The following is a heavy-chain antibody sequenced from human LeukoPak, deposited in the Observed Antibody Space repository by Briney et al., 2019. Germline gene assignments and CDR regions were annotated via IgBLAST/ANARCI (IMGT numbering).Heavy chain of an antibody. Sequence: SETLSLTCTVSGDSINGNYWSWIRQPPGKGLEWIAYIYYRGRTNYNPSLKSRVTISVDTSKNQVSLKLTSVTAADTAVYYCARTTVDGSTDQWGKGTLVTVSS. J-gene: IGHJ4*02. CDR3: ARTTVDGSTDQ. CDR2: IYYRGRT. V-gene: IGHV4-59*08. CDR1: GDSINGNY. D-gene: IGHD4-17*01.